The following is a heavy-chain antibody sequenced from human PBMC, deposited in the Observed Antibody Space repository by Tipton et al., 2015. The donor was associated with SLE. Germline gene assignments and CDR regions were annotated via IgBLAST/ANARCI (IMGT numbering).Heavy chain of an antibody. CDR1: GYSISSGYY. Sequence: TLSLTCTVSGYSISSGYYWGWIRQPPGKELEWIGSIYHSGSTYYNPSLKSRVTISVDTSKNLLSLKLSSVTAADTAVYYCARDPPGMIVPAAIADAFDIWGQGTMVTVSS. J-gene: IGHJ3*02. V-gene: IGHV4-38-2*02. D-gene: IGHD2-2*01. CDR2: IYHSGST. CDR3: ARDPPGMIVPAAIADAFDI.